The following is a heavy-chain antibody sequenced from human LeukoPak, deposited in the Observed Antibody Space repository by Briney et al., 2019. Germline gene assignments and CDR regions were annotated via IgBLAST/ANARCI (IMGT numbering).Heavy chain of an antibody. Sequence: SETLSLTCTVSGNSISSGDNYWSWIRQPAGKGLEWIGRIYTSGSTNYNPSLKSRVTISGDTSKNQFSLRLSCVTAADAAVYYCARASYSYDINGWVPFDYWGQGTLVTVSS. V-gene: IGHV4-61*02. J-gene: IGHJ4*02. CDR1: GNSISSGDNY. CDR2: IYTSGST. CDR3: ARASYSYDINGWVPFDY. D-gene: IGHD3-22*01.